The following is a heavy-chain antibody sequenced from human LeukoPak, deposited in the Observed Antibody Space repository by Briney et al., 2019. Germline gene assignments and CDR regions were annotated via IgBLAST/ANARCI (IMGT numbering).Heavy chain of an antibody. D-gene: IGHD5-24*01. V-gene: IGHV3-30*18. CDR1: GFTFSSYT. CDR3: AKGVEMATRNWFDP. Sequence: PGGSLRLSCAASGFTFSSYTMNWVRQAPGKGLEWVAVISYDGSNKYYADSVKGRFTISRDNSKNTLYLQMNSLRAEDTAVYYCAKGVEMATRNWFDPWGQGTLVTVSS. J-gene: IGHJ5*02. CDR2: ISYDGSNK.